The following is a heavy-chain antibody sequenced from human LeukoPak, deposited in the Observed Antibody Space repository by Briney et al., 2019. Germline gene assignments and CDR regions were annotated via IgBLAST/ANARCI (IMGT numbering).Heavy chain of an antibody. CDR2: IYYSGST. Sequence: SETLSLTCTVSGGSISSYYWSWIRQPPGKGLEWIGYIYYSGSTNYNPSLESRVTISVDTSKNQFSLKLSSVTAADTAVYYCARWGSGYYCFDHGAQGTLVTVPS. D-gene: IGHD3-22*01. V-gene: IGHV4-59*01. CDR1: GGSISSYY. CDR3: ARWGSGYYCFDH. J-gene: IGHJ4*02.